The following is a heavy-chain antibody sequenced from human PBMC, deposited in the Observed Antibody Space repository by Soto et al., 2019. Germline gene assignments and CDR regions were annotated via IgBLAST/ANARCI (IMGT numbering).Heavy chain of an antibody. V-gene: IGHV4-31*03. CDR3: ARERLPSTYYYDSSGYWGAWLIDY. J-gene: IGHJ4*02. CDR1: GGSISSGGYY. Sequence: QVQLQESGPGLVKPSQTLSLTCTVSGGSISSGGYYWSWIRQHPGKGLEWIGYIYYSGSTYYNPSLKSRVTISVDTSKNQFSLKLSSVTAADTAVYYCARERLPSTYYYDSSGYWGAWLIDYWGQGTLVTVSS. CDR2: IYYSGST. D-gene: IGHD3-22*01.